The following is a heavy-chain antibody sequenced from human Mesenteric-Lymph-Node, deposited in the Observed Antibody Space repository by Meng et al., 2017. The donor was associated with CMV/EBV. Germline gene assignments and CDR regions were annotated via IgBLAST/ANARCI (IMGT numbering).Heavy chain of an antibody. Sequence: ASVKVSCKASGYTFTSYGISWVRQAPGQGLEWMGWISAYNGDTDYAQKFQGRVTMTRDTSISTAYMELSGLRSDDTAVYLCARGYYDTSDYPLDYWGQGAQVTVSS. D-gene: IGHD3-22*01. J-gene: IGHJ4*02. CDR1: GYTFTSYG. V-gene: IGHV1-18*01. CDR2: ISAYNGDT. CDR3: ARGYYDTSDYPLDY.